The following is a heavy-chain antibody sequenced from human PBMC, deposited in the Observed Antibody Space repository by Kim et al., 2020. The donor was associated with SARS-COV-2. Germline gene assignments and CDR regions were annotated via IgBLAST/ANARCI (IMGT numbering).Heavy chain of an antibody. CDR1: GGSISSSSYY. CDR3: ARPSPRRGYCSGGSCSDDY. J-gene: IGHJ4*02. CDR2: IYYSGST. D-gene: IGHD2-15*01. V-gene: IGHV4-39*01. Sequence: SETLSLTCTVSGGSISSSSYYWGWIRQPPGKGLEWIGSIYYSGSTYYNPSLKSRVTISVDTSKNQFSLKLSSVTAADTAVYYCARPSPRRGYCSGGSCSDDYWGQGTLVTVSS.